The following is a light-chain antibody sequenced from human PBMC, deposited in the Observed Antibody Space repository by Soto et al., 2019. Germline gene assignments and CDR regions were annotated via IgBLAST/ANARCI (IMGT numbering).Light chain of an antibody. V-gene: IGLV1-51*01. CDR3: GTWDSSLSAGYV. CDR2: DNI. CDR1: SSNIGCNC. J-gene: IGLJ1*01. Sequence: QSVLTQPPSGSAGPGQKGTMSCSGTSSNIGCNCVSWYQQRPGTAPKLLISDNIKRPSGTHDLFSGFTSGTSATLGFPDLQTGDEADYYCGTWDSSLSAGYVFGTGTKVTVL.